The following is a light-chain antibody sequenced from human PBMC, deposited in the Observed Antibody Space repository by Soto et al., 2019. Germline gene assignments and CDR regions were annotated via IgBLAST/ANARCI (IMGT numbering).Light chain of an antibody. J-gene: IGKJ4*01. V-gene: IGKV3-20*01. Sequence: EIVLTQSPGTLSLSPGEGATLSCRASQDVDNNFLAWYQQRPGQAPRLLIYASSRRATGIPDRFSGSGSGTDFPLTISRVGPEDIAVYFCHQYYSSLTFGGGTKVEVK. CDR2: ASS. CDR1: QDVDNNF. CDR3: HQYYSSLT.